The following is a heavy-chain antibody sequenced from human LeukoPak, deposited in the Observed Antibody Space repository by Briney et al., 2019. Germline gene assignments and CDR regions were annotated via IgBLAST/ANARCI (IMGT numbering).Heavy chain of an antibody. D-gene: IGHD2-21*01. CDR2: IIPILGIA. Sequence: ASVKVSCKASGDTFSSYAISWVRQAPGQGLEWMGRIIPILGIANYAQKFQGRVTITADKSTSTAYMELSSLRSEDTAVYYCARVLTYCGGDCLDYWGQGTLVTVSS. V-gene: IGHV1-69*04. J-gene: IGHJ4*02. CDR3: ARVLTYCGGDCLDY. CDR1: GDTFSSYA.